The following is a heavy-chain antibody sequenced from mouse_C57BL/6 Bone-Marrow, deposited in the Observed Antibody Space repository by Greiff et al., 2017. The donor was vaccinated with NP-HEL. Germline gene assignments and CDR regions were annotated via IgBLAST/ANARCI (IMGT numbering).Heavy chain of an antibody. CDR3: AKSRPCGEYFDY. CDR1: GYTFTSYW. V-gene: IGHV1-72*01. CDR2: IDPNSGGT. D-gene: IGHD2-13*01. J-gene: IGHJ2*01. Sequence: QVQLQQPGAELVKPGASVKLSCKASGYTFTSYWMHWVKQRPGRGLEWIGGIDPNSGGTKYNQKFKSKATLTVDKPYSTAYMQLSSLTSEDSAVYSCAKSRPCGEYFDYWGQGTTLTVSS.